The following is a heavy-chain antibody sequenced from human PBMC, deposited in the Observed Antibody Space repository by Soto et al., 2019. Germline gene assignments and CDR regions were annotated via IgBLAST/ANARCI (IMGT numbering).Heavy chain of an antibody. CDR3: ARGLTQYYDEIVTSPYYFDY. Sequence: ASVKVSCKASGYTFTGYYMHWVRQAPGQGLEWMGWINPNSGGTNYAQKFQGWVTMTRDTSISTAYMELSRLRSDDTAVYYCARGLTQYYDEIVTSPYYFDYWGQGTLVTVSS. CDR2: INPNSGGT. CDR1: GYTFTGYY. D-gene: IGHD3-22*01. J-gene: IGHJ4*02. V-gene: IGHV1-2*04.